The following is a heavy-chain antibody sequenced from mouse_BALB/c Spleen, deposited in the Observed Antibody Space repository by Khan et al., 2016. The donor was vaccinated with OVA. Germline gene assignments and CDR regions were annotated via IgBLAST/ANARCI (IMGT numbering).Heavy chain of an antibody. CDR1: GYIFTSYW. Sequence: QVQLKESGAELVRPGASVKLSCKTSGYIFTSYWIHWVKQMSGQGLEWIARIYPGTDNTYYNEKLKDKATLTADKSSSTAYMQLSSLKSEDSAVYFCAREEALYSFDYWGQGTTVTVSS. J-gene: IGHJ2*01. CDR3: AREEALYSFDY. CDR2: IYPGTDNT. D-gene: IGHD3-2*02. V-gene: IGHV1-76*01.